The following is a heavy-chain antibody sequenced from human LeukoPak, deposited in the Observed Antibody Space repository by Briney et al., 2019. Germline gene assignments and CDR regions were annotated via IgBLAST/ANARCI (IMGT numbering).Heavy chain of an antibody. CDR1: GGSISSGGYY. CDR2: IYYSGST. CDR3: ARGVAAHSPNYFDY. V-gene: IGHV4-31*03. J-gene: IGHJ4*02. Sequence: SETLSLTCTVSGGSISSGGYYWSWIRQHPGKGLEWIGYIYYSGSTYYNPSLKSRVTISVDTSKNQFSLKLSSVTAADTAVYYCARGVAAHSPNYFDYWGQGTLVTVSS. D-gene: IGHD6-6*01.